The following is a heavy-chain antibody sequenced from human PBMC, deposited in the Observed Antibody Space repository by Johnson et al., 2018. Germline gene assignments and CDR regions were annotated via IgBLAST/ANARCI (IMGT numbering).Heavy chain of an antibody. Sequence: QVQLVQSGGGVVQPGRSLRLSCAASGFTFSSYGMHWVRQAPGKGLEWVAVISYDGSNKYYADSVKGRFTISRDNSKNTLYLQMNSLRAEDTAVDYCAKEVPRVYYYYGMDVWGQGTTVTVSS. CDR1: GFTFSSYG. CDR3: AKEVPRVYYYYGMDV. V-gene: IGHV3-30*18. CDR2: ISYDGSNK. J-gene: IGHJ6*02.